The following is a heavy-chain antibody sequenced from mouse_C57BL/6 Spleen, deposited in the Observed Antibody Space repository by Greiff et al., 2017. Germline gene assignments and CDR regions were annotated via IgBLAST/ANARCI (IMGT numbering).Heavy chain of an antibody. J-gene: IGHJ1*03. Sequence: VHVKQSGTELVKPGASVKLSCKASGYTFTSYWMHWVKQRPGQGLEWIGNINPSNGGTNYNEKFKSKATLTVDKSSSTAYMQLSSLTSEDSAVYYCARDGSSYWYFDVWGTGTTVTVSS. CDR2: INPSNGGT. CDR3: ARDGSSYWYFDV. CDR1: GYTFTSYW. V-gene: IGHV1-53*01. D-gene: IGHD1-1*01.